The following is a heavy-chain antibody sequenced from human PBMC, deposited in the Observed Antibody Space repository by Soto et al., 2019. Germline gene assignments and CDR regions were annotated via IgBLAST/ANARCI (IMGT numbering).Heavy chain of an antibody. V-gene: IGHV1-69*13. D-gene: IGHD6-6*01. CDR1: GGTFSSYA. CDR2: TIPIFGTA. Sequence: ASVKVSCKASGGTFSSYAISWVRQAPGQGLEWMGGTIPIFGTANYAQKFQGRVTITADEFTSTAYMELSSLRSEDTAVYYCARSSSPTDYYYGMDVWGQGTTVTVSS. J-gene: IGHJ6*02. CDR3: ARSSSPTDYYYGMDV.